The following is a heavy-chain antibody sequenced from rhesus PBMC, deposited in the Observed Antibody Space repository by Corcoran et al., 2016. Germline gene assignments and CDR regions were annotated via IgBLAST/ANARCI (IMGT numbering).Heavy chain of an antibody. CDR1: AATFGSYG. D-gene: IGHD5-24*01. Sequence: EVRLVQYGGGLVRPGGSPRLSCVASAATFGSYGMHWVRQAPGKGLEWVAVIHYDGSERDNADSVKDRETLARDNSKKRLYLQMINLNYEDTAVYYGSRGAGDTVALGSLDDWGRGVLVTVSS. CDR3: SRGAGDTVALGSLDD. CDR2: IHYDGSER. J-gene: IGHJ5-2*02. V-gene: IGHV3-54*02.